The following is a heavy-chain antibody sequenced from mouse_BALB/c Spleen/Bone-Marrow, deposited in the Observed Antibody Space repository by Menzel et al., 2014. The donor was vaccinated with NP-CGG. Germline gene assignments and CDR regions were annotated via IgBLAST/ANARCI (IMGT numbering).Heavy chain of an antibody. Sequence: VQLQQSGAELVKPGASVKLSCTASGFNIKDTYMHWVKQRPEQGLEWIGRIDPANGNTKYDPKFQGKATITADTSSDTAYLQLSSLTSEDTAVYYCARWEYYAMDYWGQGTSVTVSS. V-gene: IGHV14-3*02. CDR1: GFNIKDTY. CDR3: ARWEYYAMDY. J-gene: IGHJ4*01. D-gene: IGHD4-1*01. CDR2: IDPANGNT.